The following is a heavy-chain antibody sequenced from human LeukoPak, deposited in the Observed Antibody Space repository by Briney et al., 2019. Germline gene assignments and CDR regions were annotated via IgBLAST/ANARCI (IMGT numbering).Heavy chain of an antibody. CDR2: ISYDGSNK. CDR3: ARGPLWGLMGATDFDY. V-gene: IGHV3-30*04. J-gene: IGHJ4*02. CDR1: GFTFSSYA. Sequence: PGGSLRLSCAASGFTFSSYAMSWVHQAPGKGLEWVAVISYDGSNKYYADSVKGRFTISRDNSKNTLYLQMNSLRAEDTAVYYCARGPLWGLMGATDFDYWGQGTLVTVSS. D-gene: IGHD1-26*01.